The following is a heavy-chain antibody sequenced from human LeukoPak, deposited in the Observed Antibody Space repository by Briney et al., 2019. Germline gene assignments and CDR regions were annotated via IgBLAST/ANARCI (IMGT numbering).Heavy chain of an antibody. D-gene: IGHD6-25*01. Sequence: GGSLRLSCASSGFTFSTYAMSWVRQAPGKGLEWVSAITGSGGSTDYADSVKGRFTISSDTSKNTLYLQMNSLTAEDTAVYFCAKRGIASATGKYYFDYWGQGPLVTVSS. CDR3: AKRGIASATGKYYFDY. J-gene: IGHJ4*02. V-gene: IGHV3-23*01. CDR1: GFTFSTYA. CDR2: ITGSGGST.